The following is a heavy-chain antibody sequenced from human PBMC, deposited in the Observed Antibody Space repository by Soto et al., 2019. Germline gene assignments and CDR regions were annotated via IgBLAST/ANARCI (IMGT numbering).Heavy chain of an antibody. CDR1: GGSISSGGYS. Sequence: SETLSLTCAVSGGSISSGGYSWSWIRQPPGKGLEWIGYIYHSGSTYYNPSLKSRVTISVDRSKNQFSLKLSSVTAADTAVYYCARAQTYYDYVWGSYRPALYFDYWGQGTLVTVSS. D-gene: IGHD3-16*02. CDR3: ARAQTYYDYVWGSYRPALYFDY. CDR2: IYHSGST. V-gene: IGHV4-30-2*01. J-gene: IGHJ4*02.